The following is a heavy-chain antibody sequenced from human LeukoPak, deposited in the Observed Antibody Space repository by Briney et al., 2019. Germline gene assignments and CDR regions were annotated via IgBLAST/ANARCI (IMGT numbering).Heavy chain of an antibody. CDR3: ARVVGAGYSSGWFDY. CDR1: GYTXTSYG. Sequence: ASVKVSCKASGYTXTSYGISRVRQAPGQGLEWMEWISAHNGNTNYAQKLQGRVTMTTDTSTSTAYMELRSLRSDDTAVYYCARVVGAGYSSGWFDYWGQGTLVTVSS. V-gene: IGHV1-18*01. J-gene: IGHJ4*02. CDR2: ISAHNGNT. D-gene: IGHD6-19*01.